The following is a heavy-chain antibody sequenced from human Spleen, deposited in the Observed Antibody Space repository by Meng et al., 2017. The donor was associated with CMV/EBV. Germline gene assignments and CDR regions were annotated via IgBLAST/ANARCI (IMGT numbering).Heavy chain of an antibody. CDR1: GGTFSSYA. V-gene: IGHV1-69*06. Sequence: SVKVSCKASGGTFSSYAISWVRQAPGQGLEWMGGIIPIFGTANYAQKFQGRVTITADKSTSTAYMELSSLRSEDTAVYYCATYYDISKYYFDYWGQGTLVTVSS. D-gene: IGHD3-9*01. CDR3: ATYYDISKYYFDY. CDR2: IIPIFGTA. J-gene: IGHJ4*02.